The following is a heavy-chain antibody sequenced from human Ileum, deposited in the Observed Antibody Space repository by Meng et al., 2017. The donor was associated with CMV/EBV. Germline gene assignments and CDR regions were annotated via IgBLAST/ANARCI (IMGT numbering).Heavy chain of an antibody. CDR3: ARDWPPYYDFWSGYLNGFDP. CDR2: INPNSGGT. D-gene: IGHD3-3*01. V-gene: IGHV1-2*02. J-gene: IGHJ5*02. Sequence: FPGYYMHWVRQAPGQGLEWMGWINPNSGGTNYAQKFQGRVTMTRDTSISTAYMELSRLRSDDTAVYYCARDWPPYYDFWSGYLNGFDPWGQGTLVTVSS. CDR1: FPGYY.